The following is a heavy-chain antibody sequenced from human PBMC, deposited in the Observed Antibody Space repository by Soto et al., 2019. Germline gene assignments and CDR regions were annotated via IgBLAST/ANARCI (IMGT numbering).Heavy chain of an antibody. CDR1: GSTFSDYY. D-gene: IGHD4-4*01. V-gene: IGHV3-11*01. Sequence: GGSLRLSCAASGSTFSDYYMSWIRQAPGKGLEWVSYISSSGSTIYYADSVKGRFTISRDNAKNSLYLQMNSLRAEDTAVYYCARATTVTSTPYNWFDPWGQGTLVTVSS. CDR3: ARATTVTSTPYNWFDP. J-gene: IGHJ5*02. CDR2: ISSSGSTI.